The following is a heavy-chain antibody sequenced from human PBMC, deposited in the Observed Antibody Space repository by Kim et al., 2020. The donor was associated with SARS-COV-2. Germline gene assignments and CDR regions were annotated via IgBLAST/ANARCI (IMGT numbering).Heavy chain of an antibody. Sequence: SETLSLTCAVYGGSFSGYYWSWIRQPPGKGLEWIGEINHSGSTNYNPSLKSRVTISVDTSKNQFSLKLSSVTAADTAVYYCARGKFGSWPGKWFDPWGQGTLVTVSS. CDR1: GGSFSGYY. CDR3: ARGKFGSWPGKWFDP. V-gene: IGHV4-34*01. D-gene: IGHD6-13*01. CDR2: INHSGST. J-gene: IGHJ5*02.